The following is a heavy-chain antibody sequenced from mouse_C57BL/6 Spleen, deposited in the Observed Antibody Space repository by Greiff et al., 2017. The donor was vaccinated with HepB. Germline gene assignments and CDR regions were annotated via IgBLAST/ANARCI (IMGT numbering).Heavy chain of an antibody. CDR3: ARQNYGSSYWYFDV. J-gene: IGHJ1*03. CDR1: GFTFRSYG. Sequence: EVKLVESGGDLVKPGGSLKLSCAASGFTFRSYGMSWVRQTPDKRLEWVATISSGGSYTYYPDSVKGRFTISRDKAKNTLYLQMSSLKSEDTAMYYGARQNYGSSYWYFDVWGTGTTVTVSS. V-gene: IGHV5-6*01. CDR2: ISSGGSYT. D-gene: IGHD1-1*01.